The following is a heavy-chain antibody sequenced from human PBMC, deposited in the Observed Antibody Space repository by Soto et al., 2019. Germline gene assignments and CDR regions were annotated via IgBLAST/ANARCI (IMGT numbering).Heavy chain of an antibody. CDR3: ARDKGRGGSRRTYYYGMDV. J-gene: IGHJ6*02. Sequence: QVQLQESGPGLVKPSETLSLTCTVSGGSVSSGSYYWSWIRQPPGKGLEWIGYIYYSGSTNYNPSLTRRVTIAVVTAKNQFSLKLSSVTAADTAVYYCARDKGRGGSRRTYYYGMDVWGQGTTVTVSS. V-gene: IGHV4-61*01. CDR1: GGSVSSGSYY. CDR2: IYYSGST. D-gene: IGHD2-15*01.